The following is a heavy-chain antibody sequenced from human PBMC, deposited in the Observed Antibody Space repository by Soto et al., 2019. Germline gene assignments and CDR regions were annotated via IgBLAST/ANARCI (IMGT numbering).Heavy chain of an antibody. V-gene: IGHV3-48*01. J-gene: IGHJ3*02. CDR2: ISSSSSTI. Sequence: GGSLRLSCAASGFTFSSYSMNWVRQAPGKGLEWVSYISSSSSTIYYADSVKGRFTISRDNAKNSLYLQMNSLRAEDTAVYYCARIAAAADDAFDIWGQGTMVTVSS. CDR3: ARIAAAADDAFDI. CDR1: GFTFSSYS. D-gene: IGHD6-13*01.